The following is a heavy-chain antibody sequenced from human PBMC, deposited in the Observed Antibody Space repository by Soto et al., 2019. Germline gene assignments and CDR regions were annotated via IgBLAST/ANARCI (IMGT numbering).Heavy chain of an antibody. CDR1: DFTFSNAW. V-gene: IGHV3-15*07. J-gene: IGHJ5*02. D-gene: IGHD3-10*01. Sequence: GGSMRLSCAASDFTFSNAWMNWVSQAPGKGLEWVGRIKSKTDGGTTDYAAPVKGRFTISRDDSKNTLYLQMNSLKTEDTAVYYCTMVRGLTWFDPWGQGTLVTVSS. CDR3: TMVRGLTWFDP. CDR2: IKSKTDGGTT.